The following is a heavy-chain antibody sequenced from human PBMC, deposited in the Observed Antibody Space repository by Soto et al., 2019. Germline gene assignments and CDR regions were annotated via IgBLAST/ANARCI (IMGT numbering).Heavy chain of an antibody. V-gene: IGHV1-69*01. CDR3: TRSIGSGGVLGGFDY. D-gene: IGHD3-16*02. J-gene: IGHJ4*02. CDR1: GGTFKMYA. Sequence: QVQLVQSGVEVREPGSAVKVSCKASGGTFKMYAMHWVRQAPGQGLEWMGGIIPILDKPTYAQKFQGRVTITVDDSTATAYMELSSLRSADTAVYYCTRSIGSGGVLGGFDYWGQGTLVTVSS. CDR2: IIPILDKP.